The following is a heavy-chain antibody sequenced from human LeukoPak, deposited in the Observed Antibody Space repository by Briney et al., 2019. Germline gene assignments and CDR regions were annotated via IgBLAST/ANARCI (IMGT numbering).Heavy chain of an antibody. J-gene: IGHJ4*02. Sequence: GGSLRLSCAASGFTFSSYGMHWVRQAPGKGLEWVAFIRYDGSNKYYADSVKGRFTISRDNSKNTLYLQMNSLRAEDTAVYYCAKDDYDILTGIDYWGQGTLVTVSS. CDR1: GFTFSSYG. CDR2: IRYDGSNK. D-gene: IGHD3-9*01. V-gene: IGHV3-30*02. CDR3: AKDDYDILTGIDY.